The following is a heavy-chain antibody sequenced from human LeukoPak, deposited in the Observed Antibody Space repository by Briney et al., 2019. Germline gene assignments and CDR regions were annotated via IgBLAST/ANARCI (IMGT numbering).Heavy chain of an antibody. CDR2: ISYDGTTNK. V-gene: IGHV3-30*18. D-gene: IGHD6-13*01. Sequence: GGPLRHSIGDPRFAFEGKGMWWPCHYPGKGLEWVAVISYDGTTNKYYADSVRGRFTISRDNSKNTLYLQMNSLRAEDTAVYYCAKDSASLSSHFATYFDYWGQGTLVTVSS. CDR1: RFAFEGKG. CDR3: AKDSASLSSHFATYFDY. J-gene: IGHJ4*02.